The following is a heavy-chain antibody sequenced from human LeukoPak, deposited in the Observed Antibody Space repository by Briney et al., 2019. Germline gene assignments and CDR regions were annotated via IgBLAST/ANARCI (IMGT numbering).Heavy chain of an antibody. J-gene: IGHJ4*02. CDR3: ARQGGTYFPHFDV. V-gene: IGHV4-59*08. CDR1: GGSISGDY. CDR2: IYFPGHT. Sequence: SETLSLTCTVSGGSISGDYWSWIRQSPGKELELFGYIYFPGHTNYKPSLRSRVTISGDTSKNVFSLTLNSVTPADAAIYYCARQGGTYFPHFDVWGPGTLVTVSS. D-gene: IGHD2/OR15-2a*01.